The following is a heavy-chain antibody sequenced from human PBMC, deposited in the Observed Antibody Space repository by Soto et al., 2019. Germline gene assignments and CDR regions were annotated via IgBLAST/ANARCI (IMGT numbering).Heavy chain of an antibody. CDR3: AIRPRGYSYHFDY. Sequence: QITLKESGPTLVKPTQTLTLTCTFSGFSLTTRGVGVGWIRQPPGKALEWLALIYWDDDEGYSPSLKSRLTLTKDPSKNQLVLPMTKMAPVDTATYYCAIRPRGYSYHFDYWGQGPLVTVSS. CDR2: IYWDDDE. V-gene: IGHV2-5*02. J-gene: IGHJ4*02. D-gene: IGHD5-18*01. CDR1: GFSLTTRGVG.